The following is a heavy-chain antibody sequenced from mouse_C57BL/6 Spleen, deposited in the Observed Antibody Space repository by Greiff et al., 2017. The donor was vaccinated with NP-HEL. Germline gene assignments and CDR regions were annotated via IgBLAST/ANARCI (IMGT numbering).Heavy chain of an antibody. CDR2: ISSGSSTI. V-gene: IGHV5-17*01. CDR1: GFTFSDYG. Sequence: EVKLVESGGGLVKPGGSLKLSCAASGFTFSDYGMHWVRQAPEKGLEWVAYISSGSSTIYYADTVKGRFTISRDNAKNTLFLQMTSLRSEDTDMYYCARMVTGAMDYWGQGTSVTVSS. CDR3: ARMVTGAMDY. J-gene: IGHJ4*01. D-gene: IGHD2-2*01.